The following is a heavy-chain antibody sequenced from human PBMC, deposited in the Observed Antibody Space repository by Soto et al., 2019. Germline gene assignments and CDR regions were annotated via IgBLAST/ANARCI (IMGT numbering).Heavy chain of an antibody. V-gene: IGHV3-74*01. D-gene: IGHD3-10*01. Sequence: EVQLVESGGGLVQPGGSLRLSCAASGFTFSSYWMHWVRQAPGKGLVWVSRINSDGSSTSYADAVKGRFTISRDNAKNTLYLQMNSLRAEDTAVYYCARARGWFGEGPFDYWGQGTLVTVSS. J-gene: IGHJ4*02. CDR1: GFTFSSYW. CDR3: ARARGWFGEGPFDY. CDR2: INSDGSST.